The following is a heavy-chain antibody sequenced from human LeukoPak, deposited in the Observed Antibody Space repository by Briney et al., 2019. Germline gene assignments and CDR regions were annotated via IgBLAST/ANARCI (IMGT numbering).Heavy chain of an antibody. CDR2: ISASGVTT. Sequence: GGSLRLSCAASGFTFSSYAMSWVRQAPGKGLEWVSAISASGVTTHYADSVRGRFAISRDNSKNTLYLQMSSLRAEDAAIYYCAKDSRGNYVAWLDPWGQGTLVSVSS. CDR1: GFTFSSYA. CDR3: AKDSRGNYVAWLDP. J-gene: IGHJ5*02. D-gene: IGHD4-11*01. V-gene: IGHV3-23*01.